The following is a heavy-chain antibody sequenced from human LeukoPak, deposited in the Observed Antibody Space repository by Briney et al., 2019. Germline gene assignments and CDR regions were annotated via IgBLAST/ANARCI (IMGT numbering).Heavy chain of an antibody. V-gene: IGHV3-48*03. J-gene: IGHJ4*02. CDR1: GFTFSSYE. CDR2: ISSSGSTI. D-gene: IGHD5-24*01. CDR3: ARGDQKATITGLDS. Sequence: GGSLRLSCAASGFTFSSYEMNWVRQAPGKGLEWVSYISSSGSTIYYADSVKGRFTISRDNAKNSLYLQMNGLRVEDTAVYFCARGDQKATITGLDSWGQGTLVTVSS.